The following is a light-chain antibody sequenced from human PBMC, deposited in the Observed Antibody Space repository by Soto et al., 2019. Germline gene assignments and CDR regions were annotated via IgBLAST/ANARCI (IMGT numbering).Light chain of an antibody. CDR2: GAS. J-gene: IGKJ2*01. V-gene: IGKV3-15*01. CDR3: QQYSNWPPNT. CDR1: QSARSN. Sequence: EIVMTQSPATLSVSPGERATLSCRASQSARSNLAWYQQKPGQAPRLLIYGASTRATGIPARFSGSGSGTEFTLTISSLQSEDFAVYYCQQYSNWPPNTFGQGTKLEIK.